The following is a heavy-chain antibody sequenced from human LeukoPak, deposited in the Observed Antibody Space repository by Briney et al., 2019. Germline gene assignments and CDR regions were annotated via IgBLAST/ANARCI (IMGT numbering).Heavy chain of an antibody. V-gene: IGHV3-7*01. J-gene: IGHJ4*02. CDR1: GFTFSSYW. Sequence: GGSLRLSCAASGFTFSSYWMSWVRQAPGKGLEWVANIKQDGSEKYYVDSVEGRFTISRDNAKNSLYLQMNSLRAEDTAVYYCARERMVRSPNFDYWGQGTLVTVSS. D-gene: IGHD2-8*01. CDR3: ARERMVRSPNFDY. CDR2: IKQDGSEK.